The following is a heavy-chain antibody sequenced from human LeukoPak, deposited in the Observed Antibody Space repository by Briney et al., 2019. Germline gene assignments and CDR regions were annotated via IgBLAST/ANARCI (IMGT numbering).Heavy chain of an antibody. CDR3: ARDMAGYSSSWYPGY. V-gene: IGHV1-69*04. Sequence: SVKVSCKASGGTFSSYAIIWVRQAPGQGLEWMGRIIPILGIANYAQKFQGRVTITADKSTSTAYMELSSLRSEDTAVYYCARDMAGYSSSWYPGYWGQGTLVTVSS. CDR2: IIPILGIA. J-gene: IGHJ4*02. D-gene: IGHD6-13*01. CDR1: GGTFSSYA.